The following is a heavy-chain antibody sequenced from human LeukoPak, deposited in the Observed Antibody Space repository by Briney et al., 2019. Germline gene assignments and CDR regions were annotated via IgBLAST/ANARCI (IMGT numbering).Heavy chain of an antibody. J-gene: IGHJ4*02. Sequence: ASVKVSCKASGYTFTGYYMHWVRQAPGQRLEWMGWINPNSGGTNYAQKFQVRVTMARDTSISTVYMGLGRVRSDDTAVYYCARAPGPMGDCYYWGQGTLVTVSS. D-gene: IGHD1-26*01. V-gene: IGHV1-2*02. CDR1: GYTFTGYY. CDR3: ARAPGPMGDCYY. CDR2: INPNSGGT.